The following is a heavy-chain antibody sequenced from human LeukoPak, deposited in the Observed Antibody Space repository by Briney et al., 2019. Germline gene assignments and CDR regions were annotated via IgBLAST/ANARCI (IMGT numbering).Heavy chain of an antibody. CDR3: ARDYYGSGSYYIIDY. Sequence: SETLSLTCAVYGGSFSGYYWSWIRQPPGKGLEWIGEINHSGGTNYNPSLKSRATISVDTSKNQFSLKLSSVTAADTAVHYCARDYYGSGSYYIIDYWGQGTLVTVSS. CDR2: INHSGGT. D-gene: IGHD3-10*01. CDR1: GGSFSGYY. V-gene: IGHV4-34*01. J-gene: IGHJ4*02.